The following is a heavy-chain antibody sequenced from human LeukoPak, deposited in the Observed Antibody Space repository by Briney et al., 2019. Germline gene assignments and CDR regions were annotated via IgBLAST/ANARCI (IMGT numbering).Heavy chain of an antibody. CDR1: GFSFTSGWY. CDR3: ARQVATKGEWAFDI. J-gene: IGHJ3*02. CDR2: IYLSGHT. Sequence: PSETLSLTCTVSGFSFTSGWYWGWIRQSPGKWLEWIGSIYLSGHTYYNPSLKSRVTMSVDTSNNQFSLRLSSMTAADTALYYCARQVATKGEWAFDIWGQGTVVTVYS. D-gene: IGHD5-12*01. V-gene: IGHV4-38-2*02.